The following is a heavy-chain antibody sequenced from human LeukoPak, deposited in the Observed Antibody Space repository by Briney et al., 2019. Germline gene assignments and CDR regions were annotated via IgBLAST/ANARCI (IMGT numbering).Heavy chain of an antibody. CDR2: ITSSGNAI. Sequence: PGGSLRLSCAASGFIFSDYYMSWIRQAPGKGLEWVSYITSSGNAIYYADSVKGRFTISRDNAKNSLYLQMNSLRAEDTAFYYCVREYCGGDCYTDFWGQGTLVTVSS. CDR1: GFIFSDYY. CDR3: VREYCGGDCYTDF. D-gene: IGHD2-21*02. V-gene: IGHV3-11*04. J-gene: IGHJ4*02.